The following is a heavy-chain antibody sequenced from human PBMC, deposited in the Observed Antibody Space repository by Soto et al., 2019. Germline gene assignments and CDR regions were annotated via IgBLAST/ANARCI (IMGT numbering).Heavy chain of an antibody. CDR3: ASKYYDSSGYPLDY. Sequence: PSETLSLTCTVSGGSISSSSYYWGWIRQPPGKGLEWIGSIYYSGSTYYNPSLKSRVTISVDTSKNQFSLKLSSVTAADTAVYYCASKYYDSSGYPLDYWGQGTLVTVS. J-gene: IGHJ4*02. CDR2: IYYSGST. V-gene: IGHV4-39*01. CDR1: GGSISSSSYY. D-gene: IGHD3-22*01.